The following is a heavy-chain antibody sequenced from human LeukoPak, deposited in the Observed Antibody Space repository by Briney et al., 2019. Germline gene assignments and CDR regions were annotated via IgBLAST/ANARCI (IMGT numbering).Heavy chain of an antibody. J-gene: IGHJ6*02. CDR3: ARGSIVVVPAAIRSNYYGMDV. Sequence: RASVKVSCKASGYTFTGYHMHWVRQAPGQGLEWMGRINPNSGDTNYAQKFQGRVTMTRDTSISTAYMELSRLRSDDTAVFYCARGSIVVVPAAIRSNYYGMDVWGQGTTVTVSS. CDR2: INPNSGDT. CDR1: GYTFTGYH. D-gene: IGHD2-2*02. V-gene: IGHV1-2*06.